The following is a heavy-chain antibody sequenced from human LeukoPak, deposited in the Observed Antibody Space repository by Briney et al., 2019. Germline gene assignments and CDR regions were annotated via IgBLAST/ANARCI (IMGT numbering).Heavy chain of an antibody. J-gene: IGHJ4*02. V-gene: IGHV1-8*01. D-gene: IGHD5-12*01. CDR3: TRAIRHQLLSDY. Sequence: ASVKVACKASGYTFSNFDINWVRQATGQGPEWMGWMNPELGSTGYAQKFQGRVTITRDSSKSTAYMELVNLRFEDSAIYYCTRAIRHQLLSDYWGQGTLVTVSS. CDR2: MNPELGST. CDR1: GYTFSNFD.